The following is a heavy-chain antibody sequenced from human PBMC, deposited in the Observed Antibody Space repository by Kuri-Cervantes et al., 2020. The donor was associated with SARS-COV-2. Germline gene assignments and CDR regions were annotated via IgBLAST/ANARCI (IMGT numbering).Heavy chain of an antibody. V-gene: IGHV4-34*01. CDR1: GELFSGYY. Sequence: SETLSLTCAVSGELFSGYYWTWIRQSPGKGLEWIGEINHSGSTNYNPSLKSRVVMLVDRSQQQFSVRLSSLTAADTGVYYCARLYRCSSTSCLDYFDYWGQGTLVTVSS. CDR2: INHSGST. CDR3: ARLYRCSSTSCLDYFDY. D-gene: IGHD2-2*01. J-gene: IGHJ4*02.